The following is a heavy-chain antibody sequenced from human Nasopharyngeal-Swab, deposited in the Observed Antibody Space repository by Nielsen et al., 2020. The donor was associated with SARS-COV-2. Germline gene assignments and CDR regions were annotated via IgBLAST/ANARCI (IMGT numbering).Heavy chain of an antibody. Sequence: GSLRLFCAVYGGSFSGYYWSWIRQPPGKGLEWIGEINHSGSTNYNPSLKSRVTISVDTSKNQFSLKLSSVTAADTAVYYCARGSTVTTFYYYYYGMDVWGQGTTVTVSS. CDR2: INHSGST. D-gene: IGHD4-17*01. J-gene: IGHJ6*02. CDR3: ARGSTVTTFYYYYYGMDV. CDR1: GGSFSGYY. V-gene: IGHV4-34*01.